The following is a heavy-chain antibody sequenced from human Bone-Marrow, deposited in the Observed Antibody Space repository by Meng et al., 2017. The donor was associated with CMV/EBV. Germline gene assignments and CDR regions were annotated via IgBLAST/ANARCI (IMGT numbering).Heavy chain of an antibody. CDR3: ARGGAGGYDFWSGYLFYYGMDV. CDR1: GYTFTSYG. V-gene: IGHV1-18*01. CDR2: ISAYNGNT. J-gene: IGHJ6*02. Sequence: ASVKVSCKASGYTFTSYGISWVRQAPGQGLEWMGWISAYNGNTNYAQKLQGRVTMTTDTSTSTACMELRSLRSDDTAVYYCARGGAGGYDFWSGYLFYYGMDVWGQGTTVTVSS. D-gene: IGHD3-3*01.